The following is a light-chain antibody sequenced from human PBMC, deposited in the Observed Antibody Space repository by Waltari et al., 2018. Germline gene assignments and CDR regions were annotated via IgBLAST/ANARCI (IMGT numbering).Light chain of an antibody. Sequence: QSALTQPASVSGSPGQSITVSCTGTSSDVGSYNLVSWYQHHPPKAPKLMIYEVSKLPSGVSNRFSGSKSGHTSSLTISGLQPEDEADYYCCSYAGANTYVFGSGTKVTVL. CDR1: SSDVGSYNL. J-gene: IGLJ1*01. CDR2: EVS. V-gene: IGLV2-23*02. CDR3: CSYAGANTYV.